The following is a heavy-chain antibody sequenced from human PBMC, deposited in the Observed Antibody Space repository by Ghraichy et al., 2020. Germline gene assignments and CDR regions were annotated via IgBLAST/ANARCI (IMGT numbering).Heavy chain of an antibody. Sequence: LSLTCVASGSTFSSYAMAWVRQAPGKGLEWISSISGSGETTYYADSVKGRFTVSRDNSNSTLYLQMNTLRGDDTALYYCAKTPFVVVPAAIWGQGTLVTVSP. V-gene: IGHV3-23*01. J-gene: IGHJ4*02. D-gene: IGHD2-2*01. CDR1: GSTFSSYA. CDR3: AKTPFVVVPAAI. CDR2: ISGSGETT.